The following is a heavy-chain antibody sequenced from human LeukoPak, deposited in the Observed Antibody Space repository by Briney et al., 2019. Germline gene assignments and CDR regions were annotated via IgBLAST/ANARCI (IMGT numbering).Heavy chain of an antibody. CDR1: GFTFSSYA. Sequence: GGSLRLSCAASGFTFSSYAMSWVRQAPGKGLEWVSGISYSGGTTYYADSVKGRFTISRDNSNNTLYLQMNSLRAEDTAVYYCAKVTYSSSWSRPFDYWGQGTLVTVSS. V-gene: IGHV3-23*01. D-gene: IGHD6-13*01. CDR3: AKVTYSSSWSRPFDY. CDR2: ISYSGGTT. J-gene: IGHJ4*02.